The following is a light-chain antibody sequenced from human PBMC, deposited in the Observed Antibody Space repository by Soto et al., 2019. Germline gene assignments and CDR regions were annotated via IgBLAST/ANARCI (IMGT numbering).Light chain of an antibody. V-gene: IGKV3-15*01. CDR1: QSVSSN. CDR3: QQYDNSPIT. J-gene: IGKJ5*01. CDR2: GAS. Sequence: EIVMTQSPATLSVSPGERATLSCRASQSVSSNLAWYQQKPGQAPRLLIYGASTRATGIPARFSGSGSGTEFTLTINSLQSEDFAVYYCQQYDNSPITFGQGTRLEI.